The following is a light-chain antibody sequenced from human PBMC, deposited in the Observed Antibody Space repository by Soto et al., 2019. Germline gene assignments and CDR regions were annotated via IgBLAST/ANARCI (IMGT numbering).Light chain of an antibody. V-gene: IGKV1-5*03. CDR2: KAS. Sequence: DIQMTQSPSTLSASVGDRVTITCRASQSISSWLAWYQQKPGKAPKLLIYKASSFESGVPSRFSGSGSGTEFTLTISSLQPDDFATYYCQQYSDYSPRTFGQGTKVEIK. CDR3: QQYSDYSPRT. J-gene: IGKJ1*01. CDR1: QSISSW.